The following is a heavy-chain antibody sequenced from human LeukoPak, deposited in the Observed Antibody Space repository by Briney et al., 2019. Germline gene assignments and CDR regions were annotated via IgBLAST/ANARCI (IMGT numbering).Heavy chain of an antibody. Sequence: PGGSLRLSCVVSGFTFSSYGMNWVRQAPGKGLEWVSSISSSGTYVYYADSVKGRFTISRDNAKNSLSLQMNSLGADDAAVYYCARASSKQLAGYLPDGFDIWGQGTMVTVSS. J-gene: IGHJ3*02. V-gene: IGHV3-21*01. CDR3: ARASSKQLAGYLPDGFDI. CDR2: ISSSGTYV. CDR1: GFTFSSYG. D-gene: IGHD3-9*01.